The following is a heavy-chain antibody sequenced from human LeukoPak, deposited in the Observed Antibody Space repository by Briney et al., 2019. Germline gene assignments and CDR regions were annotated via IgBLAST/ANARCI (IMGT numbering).Heavy chain of an antibody. CDR2: IYYSGST. Sequence: PSETLSLTCTVSGGSISTGGYYWSWIRQHPGKGLEWIGYIYYSGSTYYNPSLRSRVTVSVDMSKNQLSLKLSSVTAADTALYYCARGLDLTLDPWGQGTLVTVSS. J-gene: IGHJ5*02. V-gene: IGHV4-31*03. CDR3: ARGLDLTLDP. CDR1: GGSISTGGYY.